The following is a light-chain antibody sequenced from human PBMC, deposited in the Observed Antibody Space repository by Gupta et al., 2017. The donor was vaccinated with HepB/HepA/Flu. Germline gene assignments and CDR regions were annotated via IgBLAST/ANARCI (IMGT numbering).Light chain of an antibody. Sequence: DVVLTQSPLSLPVSLGQPASISCRASQSLVHGDGNTYLNWFQQRQGQSPRRLIYKVSDRDSGGPDRFSGSGSGTDSTLRISRVEAEDGGVYYCMQATQGPYTFGQGTKLEIK. CDR2: KVS. J-gene: IGKJ2*01. CDR1: QSLVHGDGNTY. CDR3: MQATQGPYT. V-gene: IGKV2-30*02.